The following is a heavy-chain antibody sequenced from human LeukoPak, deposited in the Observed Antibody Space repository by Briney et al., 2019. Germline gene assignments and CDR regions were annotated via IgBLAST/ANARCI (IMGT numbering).Heavy chain of an antibody. D-gene: IGHD5-24*01. CDR3: ARGRGWLQLIRYFDL. CDR2: IYYSGST. CDR1: GGSISSYY. Sequence: SETLSLTCTVSGGSISSYYWSWIRQPPGKGLEWIGYIYYSGSTTYNPSLKSRVTISVDTSKNQFSLKLSSVTAADTAVYYCARGRGWLQLIRYFDLWGRGTLVTVSS. J-gene: IGHJ2*01. V-gene: IGHV4-59*01.